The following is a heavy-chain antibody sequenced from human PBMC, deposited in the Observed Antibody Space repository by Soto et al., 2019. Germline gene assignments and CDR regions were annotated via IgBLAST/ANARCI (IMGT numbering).Heavy chain of an antibody. CDR1: GGSISVYY. Sequence: ASETLSLTCTISGGSISVYYWSWIRQHPGKGLEWIGYIYYSGSTYYNPSLKSRVTISVDTSKNQFSLKLSSVTAADTAVYYCATRGVVIGGAFDIWGQGTMVTVSS. J-gene: IGHJ3*02. CDR2: IYYSGST. V-gene: IGHV4-59*06. D-gene: IGHD3-3*01. CDR3: ATRGVVIGGAFDI.